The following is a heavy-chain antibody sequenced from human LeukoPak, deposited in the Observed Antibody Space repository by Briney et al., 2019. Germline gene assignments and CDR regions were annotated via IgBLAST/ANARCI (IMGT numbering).Heavy chain of an antibody. V-gene: IGHV3-23*01. CDR1: GFTFSSYA. CDR3: AKDLGGEGGSGFPGY. J-gene: IGHJ4*02. CDR2: ISGSGGST. Sequence: SGGSLRLSCAASGFTFSSYAMSWVRQAPGKGLEWVSAISGSGGSTYYADSVKGRFTISRDNSKNTLYLRMNSLRVEDAAVYYCAKDLGGEGGSGFPGYWGQGTLVTVSS. D-gene: IGHD3-10*01.